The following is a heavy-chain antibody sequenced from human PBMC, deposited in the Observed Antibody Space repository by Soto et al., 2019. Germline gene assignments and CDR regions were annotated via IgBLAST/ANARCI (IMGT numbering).Heavy chain of an antibody. J-gene: IGHJ3*02. V-gene: IGHV3-33*01. Sequence: GGSLRLSCAASGFTFSSYAMHWVRQAPGKGLEWVSVIWYDGSKKYYADSVKGRFTISRDNSENTLFLQMNSLRAEDTAVYYCARGNYGSGSLSDIWGQGTMVTVSS. D-gene: IGHD3-10*01. CDR2: IWYDGSKK. CDR3: ARGNYGSGSLSDI. CDR1: GFTFSSYA.